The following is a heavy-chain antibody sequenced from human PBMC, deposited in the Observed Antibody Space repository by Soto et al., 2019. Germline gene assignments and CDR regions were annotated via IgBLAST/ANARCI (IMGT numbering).Heavy chain of an antibody. CDR1: GYTFTGYY. Sequence: ASVKVSCKASGYTFTGYYMHCVRQAPGQGLEWMGWINPNSGGTNYAQKFQGWVTMTRDTSISTAYMELSRLRSDDTAVYYCARAASYSSPYFDYWGQGTLVTVSS. J-gene: IGHJ4*02. CDR2: INPNSGGT. D-gene: IGHD6-13*01. CDR3: ARAASYSSPYFDY. V-gene: IGHV1-2*04.